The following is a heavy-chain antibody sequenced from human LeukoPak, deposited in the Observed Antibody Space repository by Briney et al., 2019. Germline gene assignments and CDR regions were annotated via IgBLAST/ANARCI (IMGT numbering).Heavy chain of an antibody. V-gene: IGHV4-59*12. CDR3: ARDAYYYDSSGSTRYFQH. CDR2: IYYSGST. CDR1: GGSISSYY. J-gene: IGHJ1*01. Sequence: PSETLSLTCTVSGGSISSYYWNWIRQPPGKGLEWIGYIYYSGSTNYNPSLKSRVTISVDTSKNQFSLKLSSVTAADTAVYYCARDAYYYDSSGSTRYFQHWGQGTLVTVSS. D-gene: IGHD3-22*01.